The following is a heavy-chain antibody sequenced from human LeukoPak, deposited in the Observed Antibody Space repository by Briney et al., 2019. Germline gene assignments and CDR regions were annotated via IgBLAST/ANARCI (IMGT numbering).Heavy chain of an antibody. Sequence: GGSLRLSCAASGFTFSSYWMSWVRQAPGKGLEWVANIKQDGSEKYYVDSVKGRFTISRDNAKNSLYLQMNSLRAEDTAVYYCAKDVNTAYYYYMDVWGKGTTVTISS. CDR2: IKQDGSEK. V-gene: IGHV3-7*01. CDR3: AKDVNTAYYYYMDV. CDR1: GFTFSSYW. J-gene: IGHJ6*03.